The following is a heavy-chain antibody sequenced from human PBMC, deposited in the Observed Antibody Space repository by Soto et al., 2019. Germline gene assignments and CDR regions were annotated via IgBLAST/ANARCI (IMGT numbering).Heavy chain of an antibody. D-gene: IGHD5-18*01. V-gene: IGHV1-18*01. Sequence: QVKLVQSGAEVKKPGASVKVSCKASGYTFTSYGISWVRQAPGQGLEWMGWISAYNGNTNYAQKLQGRVTMTTDTSTSTAYMELRSLRSDDTVVYYCASSLLVGYGLEGESDWGQGTLVTVSS. CDR1: GYTFTSYG. J-gene: IGHJ4*02. CDR3: ASSLLVGYGLEGESD. CDR2: ISAYNGNT.